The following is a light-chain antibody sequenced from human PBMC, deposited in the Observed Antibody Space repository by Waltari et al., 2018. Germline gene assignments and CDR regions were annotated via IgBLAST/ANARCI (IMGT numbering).Light chain of an antibody. CDR2: DES. V-gene: IGKV3-11*01. J-gene: IGKJ1*01. Sequence: ETVLTQSPATLSLSPGERATLSCRASQSISSPLALYQQKPGPPPRLLIYDESKRATGIPARFSCSGSGTDFTLTISSLEPEDFAVYYCQQRSNLWTFGQGTKVEIK. CDR1: QSISSP. CDR3: QQRSNLWT.